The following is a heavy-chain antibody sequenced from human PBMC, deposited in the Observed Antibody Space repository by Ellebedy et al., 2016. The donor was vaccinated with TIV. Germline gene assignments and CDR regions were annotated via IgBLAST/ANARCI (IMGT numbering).Heavy chain of an antibody. CDR3: AGVSRDPDPYYYGVDV. CDR1: GGSFTSYA. J-gene: IGHJ6*02. CDR2: IVPPFGVA. Sequence: AASVKVSCKASGGSFTSYAIHWVRQAPGQGLEWLGRIVPPFGVANYAPKFQARVTITADKSTNTAYMEVSRLTSDDTAVYFCAGVSRDPDPYYYGVDVWGQGTTVTVSS. V-gene: IGHV1-69*04.